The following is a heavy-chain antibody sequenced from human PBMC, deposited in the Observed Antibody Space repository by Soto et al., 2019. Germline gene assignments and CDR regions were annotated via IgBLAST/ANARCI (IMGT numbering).Heavy chain of an antibody. D-gene: IGHD1-20*01. CDR1: GFTFKDYW. CDR3: AREITYFDY. V-gene: IGHV3-7*01. CDR2: IREDGSEK. J-gene: IGHJ4*02. Sequence: PGGSLRLSCAASGFTFKDYWMGWFRQAPGRGLEWVANIREDGSEKYYVDSVKGRFTISRDNAKNSLYLQMNSLRAEDTAVYYCAREITYFDYWGQGTLVTVSS.